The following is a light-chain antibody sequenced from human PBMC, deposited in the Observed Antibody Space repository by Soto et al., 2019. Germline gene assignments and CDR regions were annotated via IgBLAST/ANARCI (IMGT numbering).Light chain of an antibody. J-gene: IGKJ2*01. V-gene: IGKV3-20*01. CDR1: QIVSSSY. CDR2: GAS. Sequence: EIVLTQSPGTLSLSPGERATLSCRANQIVSSSYVAWYQQKPGQAPRLLIYGASHRAAGIPDRFSGSGSGTDFTLTISRLEPEDFALYYCQHYGNSLTYTFGQGTKLEIK. CDR3: QHYGNSLTYT.